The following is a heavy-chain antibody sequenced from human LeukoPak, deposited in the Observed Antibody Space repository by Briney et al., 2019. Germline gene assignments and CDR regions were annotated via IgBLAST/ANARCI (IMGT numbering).Heavy chain of an antibody. CDR2: IIPIFGTA. Sequence: SSVTVSCQASGGTFSSYAFSWVRQAAGQGLEWMGRIIPIFGTANYEQMFQGRVTITVDKFTSTAYLELSSLRSDDTAVYYCAREFSEGPGYSGYDYGYWGQGTLVTVSS. CDR3: AREFSEGPGYSGYDYGY. J-gene: IGHJ4*02. D-gene: IGHD5-12*01. CDR1: GGTFSSYA. V-gene: IGHV1-69*06.